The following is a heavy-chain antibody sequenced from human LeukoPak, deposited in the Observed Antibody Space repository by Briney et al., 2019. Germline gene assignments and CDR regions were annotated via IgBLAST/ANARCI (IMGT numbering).Heavy chain of an antibody. J-gene: IGHJ5*02. V-gene: IGHV4-61*01. Sequence: SETLSLTCTVSGGSVSSGSYYWSWIRQPPGKGLEWIGYIYYSGSTNYNPSLKSRVTISVDTSKNQFSLKLSSVTAADTAVYYCARGVAEVLWFGELLYPGNWFDPWGQGTLATVSS. D-gene: IGHD3-10*01. CDR3: ARGVAEVLWFGELLYPGNWFDP. CDR1: GGSVSSGSYY. CDR2: IYYSGST.